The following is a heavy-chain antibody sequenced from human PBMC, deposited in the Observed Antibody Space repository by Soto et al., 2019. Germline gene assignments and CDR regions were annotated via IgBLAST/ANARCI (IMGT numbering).Heavy chain of an antibody. CDR3: AGLAGKGASATGRGPFDY. V-gene: IGHV1-3*01. D-gene: IGHD2-15*01. CDR2: INAGNGNT. CDR1: GYTFTSYA. Sequence: ASVKVSCKASGYTFTSYAMHCVRQAPGQRLEWMGWINAGNGNTKYSQKFQGRVTITRDTSASTAYMELSSLRSEDTAVYYCAGLAGKGASATGRGPFDYWGQGTLVTVSS. J-gene: IGHJ4*02.